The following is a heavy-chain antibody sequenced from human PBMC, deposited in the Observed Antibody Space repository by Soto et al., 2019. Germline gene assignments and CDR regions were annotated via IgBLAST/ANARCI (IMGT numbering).Heavy chain of an antibody. J-gene: IGHJ4*02. CDR3: ARVAAYYDYVWGSYSRYYFDY. Sequence: QVQLQQWGAGLLKPSETLSLTCAVYGGSFSGYYWSWIRQPPGKGLEWIGEINHSGSTNYNPSLKSRVTISVDTSKNQFSLKLSSVTAADTAVYYCARVAAYYDYVWGSYSRYYFDYWGQGTLVTVSS. D-gene: IGHD3-16*01. CDR2: INHSGST. V-gene: IGHV4-34*01. CDR1: GGSFSGYY.